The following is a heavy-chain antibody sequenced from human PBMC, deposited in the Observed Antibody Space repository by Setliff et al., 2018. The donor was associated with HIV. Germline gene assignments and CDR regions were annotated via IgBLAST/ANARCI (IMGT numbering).Heavy chain of an antibody. CDR2: IYTSGST. D-gene: IGHD4-17*01. CDR1: GGSVSNYY. V-gene: IGHV4-4*07. Sequence: TLSLTCTVPGGSVSNYYWTWIRQSAGKGLEWIGRIYTSGSTNYNPSLKSRVTMSVDTSKNQFSLKLSSVTAADTAMYYCVRDDYGYNGKGFDYWGPGTLVTVSS. J-gene: IGHJ4*02. CDR3: VRDDYGYNGKGFDY.